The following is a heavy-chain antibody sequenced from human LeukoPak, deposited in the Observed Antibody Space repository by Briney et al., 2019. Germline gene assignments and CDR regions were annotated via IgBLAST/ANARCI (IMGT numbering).Heavy chain of an antibody. D-gene: IGHD3-22*01. Sequence: GGSLRLSCAASGFTFSSYSMNWVRQAPGKGLEWVSSISSSSSYIYYADSVKGRFTISRDNAKNSLYLQMNSPRAEDTAVYYCARDHDSSGYFTHDFDYWGQGTLVTVSS. CDR3: ARDHDSSGYFTHDFDY. V-gene: IGHV3-21*01. J-gene: IGHJ4*02. CDR1: GFTFSSYS. CDR2: ISSSSSYI.